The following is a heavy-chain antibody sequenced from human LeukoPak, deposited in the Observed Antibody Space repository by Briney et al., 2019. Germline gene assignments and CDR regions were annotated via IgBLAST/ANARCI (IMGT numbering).Heavy chain of an antibody. Sequence: GASVKVSCKASGGSFLSYPISWVRQAPGQGLEWMGEFTPIFATANYAQKFQGRVTISTDDSTGTAYMELSSLTSDDTAVYYCAKTVMVIAVTHYFDYWGQGSLVTVSS. CDR2: FTPIFATA. V-gene: IGHV1-69*05. J-gene: IGHJ4*02. CDR3: AKTVMVIAVTHYFDY. D-gene: IGHD2-21*01. CDR1: GGSFLSYP.